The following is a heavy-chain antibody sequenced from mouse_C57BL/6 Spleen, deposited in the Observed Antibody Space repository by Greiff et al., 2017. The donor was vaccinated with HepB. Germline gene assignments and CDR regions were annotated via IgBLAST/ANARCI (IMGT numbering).Heavy chain of an antibody. J-gene: IGHJ2*01. Sequence: VQLQQSGAELARPGASVKMSCKASGYTFTSYTMHWVKQRPGQGLEWIGYINPSSGYTKYNQKFKDKATLTADKSSSTAYMQLSSLTSEDSAVYDCAGYYGSSSYYFDYWGQGTTLTVSS. CDR1: GYTFTSYT. CDR3: AGYYGSSSYYFDY. D-gene: IGHD1-1*01. CDR2: INPSSGYT. V-gene: IGHV1-4*01.